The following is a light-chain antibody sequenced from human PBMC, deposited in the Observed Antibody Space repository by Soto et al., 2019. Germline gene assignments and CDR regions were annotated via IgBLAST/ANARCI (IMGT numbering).Light chain of an antibody. CDR3: QQSYSTPVT. CDR2: GAS. CDR1: HSVSRTY. J-gene: IGKJ1*01. Sequence: EIVLTQSPDTLSLSPGERATLSCRASHSVSRTYLAWYQQKPGQAPRLLMYGASDRATGTPGRFSGSGSGTDFTLTISSLQPEDFATYYCQQSYSTPVTFGQGTKVDIK. V-gene: IGKV3-20*01.